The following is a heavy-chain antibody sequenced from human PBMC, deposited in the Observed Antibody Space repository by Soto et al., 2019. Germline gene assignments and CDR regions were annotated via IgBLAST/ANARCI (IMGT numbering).Heavy chain of an antibody. Sequence: PGGSLRLSCAASGFTFSSYAMSWVLQAPGKGLEWVSAISGSGGSTYYADSVKGRFTISRDNSKNTLYLQMNSLRAEDTAVYYCAKDLRYCSGGSCYSSRYMDVWGKGTTVTVS. CDR2: ISGSGGST. V-gene: IGHV3-23*01. J-gene: IGHJ6*03. CDR1: GFTFSSYA. CDR3: AKDLRYCSGGSCYSSRYMDV. D-gene: IGHD2-15*01.